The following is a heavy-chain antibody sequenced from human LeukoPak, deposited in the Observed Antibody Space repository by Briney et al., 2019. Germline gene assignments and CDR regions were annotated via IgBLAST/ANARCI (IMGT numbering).Heavy chain of an antibody. J-gene: IGHJ4*02. V-gene: IGHV5-51*01. D-gene: IGHD5-18*01. CDR1: GYSFTSYW. Sequence: GESLKISCEGSGYSFTSYWIGWARQMPGKGLEWMAIIFPGNSDTIYSPSFQGQVTILADKSINTAYLQWRGLKDSDTAMYYCVRHNNYALDYWGQGTLVTVSS. CDR2: IFPGNSDT. CDR3: VRHNNYALDY.